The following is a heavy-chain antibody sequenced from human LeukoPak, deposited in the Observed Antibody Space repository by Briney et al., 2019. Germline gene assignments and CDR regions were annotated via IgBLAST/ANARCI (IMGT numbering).Heavy chain of an antibody. CDR2: INHSGST. J-gene: IGHJ5*02. V-gene: IGHV4-34*01. Sequence: SETPSLTCAVYGGSFSGYYWSWIRQPPGKGLGWIGEINHSGSTNYNPSLKSRVTISVDTSKNQFSLKLSSVTAADTAVYYCARGFEGSGSLKYSHLGFDPWGQGTLVAVSS. D-gene: IGHD3-10*01. CDR1: GGSFSGYY. CDR3: ARGFEGSGSLKYSHLGFDP.